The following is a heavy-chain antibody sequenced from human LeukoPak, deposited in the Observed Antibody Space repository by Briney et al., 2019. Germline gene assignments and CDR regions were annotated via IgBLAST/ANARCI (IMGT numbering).Heavy chain of an antibody. D-gene: IGHD2-8*02. CDR1: GGSISSYY. CDR2: IYYSGST. Sequence: PSETLSLTCTVSGGSISSYYWSWIRQPPGKGLEWIGYIYYSGSTNYNPSLKSRVTISVNTSKNQFSLKLSSVTAADTAVYYCARSDGTGPFDIWGQGTMVTVSS. CDR3: ARSDGTGPFDI. J-gene: IGHJ3*02. V-gene: IGHV4-59*12.